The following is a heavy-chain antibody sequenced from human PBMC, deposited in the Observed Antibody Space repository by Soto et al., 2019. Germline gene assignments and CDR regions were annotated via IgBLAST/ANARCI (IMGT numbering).Heavy chain of an antibody. CDR2: IIPIFGTA. Sequence: GASVKVSCKASGGTFSSYAISWVRQAPGQGLEWMGGIIPIFGTANYAQKFQGRVTITADESTSTAYMELSSLRSEDTAVYYCARGGLRLRKAPDPRIDYWGQGTLVTVSS. V-gene: IGHV1-69*13. J-gene: IGHJ4*02. CDR1: GGTFSSYA. CDR3: ARGGLRLRKAPDPRIDY. D-gene: IGHD4-17*01.